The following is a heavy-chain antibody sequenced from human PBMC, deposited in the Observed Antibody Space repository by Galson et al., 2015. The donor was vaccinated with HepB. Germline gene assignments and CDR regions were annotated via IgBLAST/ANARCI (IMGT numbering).Heavy chain of an antibody. D-gene: IGHD2-2*01. Sequence: SENLSLTCAVYGGSFSGFYWSWIRQPPGKGLEWIGEIDHSGGTNYKLSLKSRVTISVDTSKNQFSLQLNSVTAADTAVYYCGRSLIEYQVIQYNYFDPWGQGTLVTVSS. J-gene: IGHJ5*02. V-gene: IGHV4-34*01. CDR3: GRSLIEYQVIQYNYFDP. CDR1: GGSFSGFY. CDR2: IDHSGGT.